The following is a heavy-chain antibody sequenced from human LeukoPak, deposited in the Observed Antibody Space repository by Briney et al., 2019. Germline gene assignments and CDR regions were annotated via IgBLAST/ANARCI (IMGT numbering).Heavy chain of an antibody. CDR1: GYTFTSYG. Sequence: ASVKVSCTASGYTFTSYGISWVRQAPGQGLEWMGGISAYNGNTNYAQKLQGRVTMTTDTSTSTAYMELRSLRSDDTAVYYCARDLRYGEYPLLPAWFDPWGQGTLVTVSS. D-gene: IGHD2-2*01. V-gene: IGHV1-18*01. CDR2: ISAYNGNT. CDR3: ARDLRYGEYPLLPAWFDP. J-gene: IGHJ5*02.